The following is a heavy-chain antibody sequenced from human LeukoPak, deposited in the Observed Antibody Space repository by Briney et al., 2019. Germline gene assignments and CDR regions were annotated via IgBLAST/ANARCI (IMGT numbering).Heavy chain of an antibody. CDR2: INHSGST. CDR3: ARDSRDYPYYYYMDV. J-gene: IGHJ6*03. D-gene: IGHD4-11*01. Sequence: SETLSLTCAVYGGSFSGYYWSWIRQPPGKGLEWIGEINHSGSTNYNPSLKSRVTISVDTSKNQFSLKLSSVTAADTAVYYCARDSRDYPYYYYMDVWGKGTTVTVSS. V-gene: IGHV4-34*01. CDR1: GGSFSGYY.